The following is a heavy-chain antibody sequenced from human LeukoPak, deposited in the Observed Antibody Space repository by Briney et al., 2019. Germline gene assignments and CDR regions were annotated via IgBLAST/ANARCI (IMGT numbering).Heavy chain of an antibody. D-gene: IGHD6-13*01. V-gene: IGHV3-30*18. Sequence: GGSLRLSCAASGFTFSSYGMHWVRQAPGKGLEWVAVISYDGSNKYYADSVKGQFTISRDNSKNTLYLQMNSLRAEDTAVYYCAKGPYSSSWYDYWGQGTLVTVSS. CDR3: AKGPYSSSWYDY. CDR1: GFTFSSYG. J-gene: IGHJ4*02. CDR2: ISYDGSNK.